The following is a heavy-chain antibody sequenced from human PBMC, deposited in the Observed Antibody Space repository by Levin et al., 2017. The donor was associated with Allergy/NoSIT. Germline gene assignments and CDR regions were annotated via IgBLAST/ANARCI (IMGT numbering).Heavy chain of an antibody. Sequence: LSLTCAASGFTFSSYALSWVRQAPGKGLEWVSGIVDSGASTYYADSVKGRFTISRDNSKNTLYLQMNSLRAEDTAMYYCTKDDLFARGATYRYSGFDSWGQGTLVTVSS. CDR2: IVDSGAST. CDR1: GFTFSSYA. V-gene: IGHV3-23*01. CDR3: TKDDLFARGATYRYSGFDS. D-gene: IGHD3-10*01. J-gene: IGHJ4*02.